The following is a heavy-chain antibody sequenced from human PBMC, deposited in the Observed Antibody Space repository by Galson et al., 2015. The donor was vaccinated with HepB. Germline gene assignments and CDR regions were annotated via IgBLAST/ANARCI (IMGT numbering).Heavy chain of an antibody. Sequence: SVKVSCKASGYTFTSYGISWVRQAPGQGPEWMGWISSYSGNTNYAQKFQGRVTMTTDTSTSIAYMELRSLRSDDTAVYFCARGGRLGAFLSFDIWGQGTLITVSS. CDR2: ISSYSGNT. CDR3: ARGGRLGAFLSFDI. CDR1: GYTFTSYG. J-gene: IGHJ4*02. V-gene: IGHV1-18*01. D-gene: IGHD3-16*01.